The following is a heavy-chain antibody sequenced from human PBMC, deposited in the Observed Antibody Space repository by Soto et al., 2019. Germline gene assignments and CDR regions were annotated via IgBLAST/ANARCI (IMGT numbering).Heavy chain of an antibody. CDR2: ISYDGSNK. J-gene: IGHJ6*02. CDR1: GFTFSSYG. Sequence: PGGSLRLSCAASGFTFSSYGMHWVRQAPGKGLEWVAVISYDGSNKYYADSVKGRFTISRDNSKNTLYLQMNSLRAEDTAVYYCAKDQGDNPDYGMDVWGQGTTVTVSS. V-gene: IGHV3-30*18. D-gene: IGHD2-21*01. CDR3: AKDQGDNPDYGMDV.